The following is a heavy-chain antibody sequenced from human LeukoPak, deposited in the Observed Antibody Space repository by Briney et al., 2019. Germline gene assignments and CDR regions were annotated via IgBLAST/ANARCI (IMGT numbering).Heavy chain of an antibody. J-gene: IGHJ6*02. D-gene: IGHD6-25*01. CDR1: GYSFTAYW. CDR3: ARSAPGSVYYYYYGMDV. Sequence: GESLKISCKGSGYSFTAYWIAWVRQLPGKGREWIRIIYLGDSDTRYSPSFQGQVTISADKSISTAYLQWSSLKASDTAMYYCARSAPGSVYYYYYGMDVWGQGTTVTVSS. CDR2: IYLGDSDT. V-gene: IGHV5-51*01.